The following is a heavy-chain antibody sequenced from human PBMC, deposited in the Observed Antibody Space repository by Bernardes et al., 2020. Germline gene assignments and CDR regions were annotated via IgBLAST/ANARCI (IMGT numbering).Heavy chain of an antibody. V-gene: IGHV2-5*02. CDR2: IYWDDDK. Sequence: SGATVSQPTQTLTLPRNYSGLSRSASGVGVGWIRVPPGKALEWLVLIYWDDDKRYSPSLKSRHTMTKDTSKSQVVLTITTMDPVDTATYYCAHRGDFWRGYFDHWGQRALVTVSS. CDR3: AHRGDFWRGYFDH. CDR1: GLSRSASGVG. D-gene: IGHD3-3*01. J-gene: IGHJ4*02.